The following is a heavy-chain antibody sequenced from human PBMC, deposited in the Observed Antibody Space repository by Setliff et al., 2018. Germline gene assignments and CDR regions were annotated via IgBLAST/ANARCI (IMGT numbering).Heavy chain of an antibody. J-gene: IGHJ3*01. D-gene: IGHD3-3*01. V-gene: IGHV4-34*01. Sequence: PSETLSLTCAVYGGSFSGHYWSWIRQSPGKGLEWIGEIDHRGNTNYNPSLRSRLTVLVDTSKNQVSLEVKSVTAADTAVYYCARRGVLIIPDAFDVWGQGTVVTV. CDR2: IDHRGNT. CDR3: ARRGVLIIPDAFDV. CDR1: GGSFSGHY.